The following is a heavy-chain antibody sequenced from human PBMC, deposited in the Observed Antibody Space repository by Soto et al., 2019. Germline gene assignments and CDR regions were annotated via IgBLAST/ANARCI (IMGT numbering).Heavy chain of an antibody. V-gene: IGHV3-30*18. Sequence: XESLRLSCAASGFTFSSYGMHWVRQAPGKGLEWVAVISYDGSNKYYADSVKGRFTISRDNSKNTLYLQMNSLRAEDTAVYYCAKAYRRGYCSSTSCSWDYFDYWGQGTLVTVSS. CDR3: AKAYRRGYCSSTSCSWDYFDY. CDR1: GFTFSSYG. D-gene: IGHD2-2*01. CDR2: ISYDGSNK. J-gene: IGHJ4*02.